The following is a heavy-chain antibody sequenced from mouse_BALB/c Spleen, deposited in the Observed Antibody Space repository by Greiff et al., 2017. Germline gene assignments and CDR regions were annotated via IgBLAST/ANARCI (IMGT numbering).Heavy chain of an antibody. CDR1: GYTFTDHA. J-gene: IGHJ3*01. D-gene: IGHD2-13*01. CDR3: KRSGYGDDGLPWFAY. Sequence: KQSAAEFVKPGASVKISCKASGYTFTDHAIHWVQQKPEQGLEWIGYISPGNGDIKYNEKFKGKAPLTADNAYSTAYMQLNSLTSEDSAVYFCKRSGYGDDGLPWFAYWGQGTLVTVSA. V-gene: IGHV1S53*02. CDR2: ISPGNGDI.